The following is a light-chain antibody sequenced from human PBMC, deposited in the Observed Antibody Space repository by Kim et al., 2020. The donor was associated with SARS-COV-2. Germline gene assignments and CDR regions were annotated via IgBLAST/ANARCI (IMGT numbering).Light chain of an antibody. J-gene: IGKJ1*01. Sequence: PGESATLSCRASQSVGSSYLTWYQQKPGQTPRLLLSGASNRAPGIPDRFSGSGSGTDFTLTISRLEPEDFAVYYCQYYRSSHTWTFGQGTKVDIK. CDR3: QYYRSSHTWT. V-gene: IGKV3-20*01. CDR2: GAS. CDR1: QSVGSSY.